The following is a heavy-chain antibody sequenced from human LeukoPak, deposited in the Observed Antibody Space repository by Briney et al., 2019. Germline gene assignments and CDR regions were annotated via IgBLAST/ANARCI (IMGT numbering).Heavy chain of an antibody. CDR2: MNPNSGNT. CDR3: ARALVATILNWFDP. CDR1: GHTVAKYD. J-gene: IGHJ5*02. D-gene: IGHD5-12*01. Sequence: GASLKDCCKAEGHTVAKYDITRGRQATGKRLEWMGWMNPNSGNTGYAQKFQGRVTMTRNTSISTAYMELSSLRSEDTAVYYCARALVATILNWFDPWGQGTLVTVSS. V-gene: IGHV1-8*01.